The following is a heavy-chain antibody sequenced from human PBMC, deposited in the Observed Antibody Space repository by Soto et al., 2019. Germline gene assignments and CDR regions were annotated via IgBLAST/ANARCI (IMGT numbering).Heavy chain of an antibody. D-gene: IGHD2-15*01. CDR3: ARDCSGGSCYPGGHEAFDI. J-gene: IGHJ3*02. CDR1: GYTFTPYP. V-gene: IGHV1-3*01. CDR2: INAGNGNT. Sequence: QVQLVQSGTEVKKPGASVKVSCKASGYTFTPYPIHWVRQAPGQRLEWMGWINAGNGNTKYSQKFQGRVTITRDTSASPAHMELTSLSSGDTAVYYCARDCSGGSCYPGGHEAFDIWGQGTMVTVSS.